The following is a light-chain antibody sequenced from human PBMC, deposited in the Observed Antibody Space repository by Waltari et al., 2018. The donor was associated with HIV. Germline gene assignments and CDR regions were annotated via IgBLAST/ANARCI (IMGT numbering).Light chain of an antibody. CDR3: CSCPRSGIRYV. J-gene: IGLJ1*01. CDR2: EVT. CDR1: SSNVGSDDL. Sequence: QYALTQPASVSGSPGQSITISCTGTSSNVGSDDLVSWYQQQPGEAPNIIIYEVTKRPSGGSMLFAGSRSGNTAFPSISGLQAEDEADYYCCSCPRSGIRYVFGTGPNVTVL. V-gene: IGLV2-23*02.